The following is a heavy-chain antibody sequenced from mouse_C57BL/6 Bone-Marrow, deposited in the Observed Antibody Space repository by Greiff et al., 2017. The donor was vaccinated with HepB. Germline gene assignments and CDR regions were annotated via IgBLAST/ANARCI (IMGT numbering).Heavy chain of an antibody. CDR1: GFTFSDYG. CDR2: ISNLAYSI. J-gene: IGHJ3*01. D-gene: IGHD1-1*02. V-gene: IGHV5-15*04. Sequence: EVKLVESGGGLVQPGGSLKLSCAASGFTFSDYGMAWVRQAPRKGPEWVAFISNLAYSIYYADTVTGRITISRENAKNTLYLEMSSLRSEDTAMYYCARRSYGGFAYWGQGTLVTVSA. CDR3: ARRSYGGFAY.